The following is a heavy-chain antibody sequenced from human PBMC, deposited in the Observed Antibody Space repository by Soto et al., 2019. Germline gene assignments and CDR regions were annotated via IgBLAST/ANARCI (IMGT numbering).Heavy chain of an antibody. V-gene: IGHV3-30*18. D-gene: IGHD5-18*01. J-gene: IGHJ4*02. Sequence: QVQLVESGGGVVQPGRSLRLSCAASGFTFSSYGMHWVRQAPGKGLEWVAVISYDGSNKYYADSVKGRFTISRDNSKNTLYLQMNSLRAEDTAVYYCAKDLELWYPGDPGGDFDYWGQGTLVTVSS. CDR2: ISYDGSNK. CDR1: GFTFSSYG. CDR3: AKDLELWYPGDPGGDFDY.